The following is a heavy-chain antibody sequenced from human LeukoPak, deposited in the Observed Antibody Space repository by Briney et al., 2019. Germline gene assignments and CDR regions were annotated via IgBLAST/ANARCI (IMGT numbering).Heavy chain of an antibody. CDR1: GFTLSDHY. CDR3: AKGGSSWSEIDY. D-gene: IGHD6-13*01. V-gene: IGHV3-72*01. CDR2: SRDKDHSYTT. Sequence: GGSLRLSCAASGFTLSDHYMDWVRQAPGKGLEWVGRSRDKDHSYTTEYAASVKGRFTISRDDSKNSLYLQMNSLRTEDTAVYYCAKGGSSWSEIDYWGQGTLVTVSS. J-gene: IGHJ4*02.